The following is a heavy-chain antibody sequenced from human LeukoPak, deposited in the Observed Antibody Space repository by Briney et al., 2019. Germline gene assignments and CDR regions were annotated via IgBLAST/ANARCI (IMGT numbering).Heavy chain of an antibody. Sequence: PSETLSLTCTVSGGSISSYYWSWIRQPPGKGLEWIGYIYYSGSTNYNPSLKSRVTISVDTSKNQFSLKLNSVTAADTAVYYCARTTEGGYTYDYFYYYYMDVWGKGTTVTISS. CDR1: GGSISSYY. J-gene: IGHJ6*03. D-gene: IGHD5-18*01. V-gene: IGHV4-59*01. CDR3: ARTTEGGYTYDYFYYYYMDV. CDR2: IYYSGST.